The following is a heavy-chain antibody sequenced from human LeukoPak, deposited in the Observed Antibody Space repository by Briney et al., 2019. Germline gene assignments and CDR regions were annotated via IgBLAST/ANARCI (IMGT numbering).Heavy chain of an antibody. CDR1: GFTFSTYV. Sequence: PGGSLRLSCAASGFTFSTYVIYWVRQAPGKGLEWVAVISYDGSNKYYADSVKGRFTISRDNSKNTLYLQMNSLRAEDTAVYYCAKDTYSSSATYYYYMDVWGKGTTVTVSS. V-gene: IGHV3-30*04. CDR3: AKDTYSSSATYYYYMDV. J-gene: IGHJ6*03. D-gene: IGHD6-6*01. CDR2: ISYDGSNK.